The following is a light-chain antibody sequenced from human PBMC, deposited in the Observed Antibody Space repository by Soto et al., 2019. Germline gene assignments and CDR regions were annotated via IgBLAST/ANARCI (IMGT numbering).Light chain of an antibody. J-gene: IGKJ1*01. CDR3: QQYNDLPS. CDR1: ENANGH. V-gene: IGKV1-5*03. Sequence: IPMTQSPNTLSASVGDRVSITCRASENANGHLAWYQQKPGNAPKLLIYEASILESGVPSRFSGSGYGTEFTLTITGLLPEDFVTYYCQQYNDLPSFGQGTKV. CDR2: EAS.